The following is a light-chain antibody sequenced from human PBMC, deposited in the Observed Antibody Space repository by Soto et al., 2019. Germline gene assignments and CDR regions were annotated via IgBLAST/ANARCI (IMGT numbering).Light chain of an antibody. CDR2: LGS. V-gene: IGKV2-28*01. CDR1: QSLLHSNGYNY. Sequence: DIVMTQSPLSLPVTPGEPASISCWSSQSLLHSNGYNYLDWYLQKPGQSPQLLIYLGSNRASGVPDRFSGSGSGTDFTLKISRVEAEDVGVYYCMQALQTPATFGQGTRLGIK. J-gene: IGKJ5*01. CDR3: MQALQTPAT.